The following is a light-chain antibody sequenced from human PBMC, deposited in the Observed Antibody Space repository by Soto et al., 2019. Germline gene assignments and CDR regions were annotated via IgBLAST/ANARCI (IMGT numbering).Light chain of an antibody. V-gene: IGLV2-23*02. Sequence: QSALTQPASVSGSPGQSITISCTGTNGDVGSYDLVSWYQQYPGKAPKLIIYEVNKLPSGVSNRFSGAKSGNTASLTISGLQTEDEADYDCCSYAGGNTLIFGGGTKVTVL. CDR2: EVN. J-gene: IGLJ2*01. CDR3: CSYAGGNTLI. CDR1: NGDVGSYDL.